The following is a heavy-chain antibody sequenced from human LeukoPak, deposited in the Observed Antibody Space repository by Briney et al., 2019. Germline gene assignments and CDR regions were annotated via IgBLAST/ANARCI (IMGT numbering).Heavy chain of an antibody. D-gene: IGHD3-22*01. CDR3: ARMTYYYDSSGY. J-gene: IGHJ4*02. V-gene: IGHV3-30-3*01. CDR2: ISYDGSNK. Sequence: GGSLRLSCTASGFTFSSYAMHWVRQAPGKGLEWVTVISYDGSNKYYADSVEGRFTISRDNSKNTLYLQMNSLRAEDTAVYYCARMTYYYDSSGYWGPGTLVTVSS. CDR1: GFTFSSYA.